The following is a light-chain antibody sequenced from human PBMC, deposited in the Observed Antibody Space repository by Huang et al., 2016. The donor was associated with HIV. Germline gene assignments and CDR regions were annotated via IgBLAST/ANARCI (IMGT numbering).Light chain of an antibody. J-gene: IGKJ4*02. CDR2: DTS. Sequence: EVVLTQSPATLSLSPGERATLSCRASQTISSYLAWYQHKPGQPPRLLMYDTSKRATGIPARFSGSGAGTDFTLTISSLEPEDRAVYYCHQRAGWPLFGGGTKVEIK. CDR1: QTISSY. V-gene: IGKV3-11*01. CDR3: HQRAGWPL.